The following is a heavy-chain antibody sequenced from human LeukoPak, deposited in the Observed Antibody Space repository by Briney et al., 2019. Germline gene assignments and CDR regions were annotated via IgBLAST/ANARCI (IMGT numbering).Heavy chain of an antibody. D-gene: IGHD1-14*01. V-gene: IGHV4-59*01. CDR1: GGSIKNYY. CDR3: ARDVPRETGYMDV. CDR2: IYYSGST. Sequence: SETLSLTCTVSGGSIKNYYWTWIRQPPGKGLEWIGYIYYSGSTSSNPSLKSRVTISVDTSKNQFSLRLKYVTAADTAVYYCARDVPRETGYMDVWGKGTTVTVSS. J-gene: IGHJ6*03.